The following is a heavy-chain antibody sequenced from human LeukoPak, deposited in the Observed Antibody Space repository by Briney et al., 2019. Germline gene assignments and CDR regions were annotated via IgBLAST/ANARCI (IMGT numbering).Heavy chain of an antibody. CDR3: AKDRRLSGYSYGYDD. CDR2: ISWNGGSL. Sequence: PGRSLRLSCAASGFTFDDYAMDWVRQAPGEGLGWVSGISWNGGSLAYADSATGRITISRDNAKNSLYLQTNSLRAEDTALYYCAKDRRLSGYSYGYDDWGQGTLVTVSS. V-gene: IGHV3-9*01. D-gene: IGHD5-18*01. J-gene: IGHJ4*02. CDR1: GFTFDDYA.